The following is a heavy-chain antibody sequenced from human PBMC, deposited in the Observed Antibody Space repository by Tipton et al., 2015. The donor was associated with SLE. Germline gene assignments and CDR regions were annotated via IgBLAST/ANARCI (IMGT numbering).Heavy chain of an antibody. D-gene: IGHD3-3*01. V-gene: IGHV4-39*07. CDR1: GDSISSVGYY. CDR3: AREHSLLMYGVVSYLDY. J-gene: IGHJ4*02. CDR2: VSYRGST. Sequence: TLSLTCTVSGDSISSVGYYWGWIRQPPGKGLEWIGSVSYRGSTSHNPSLKSRVTISADTSKNQFSLKLSSVTAADTAVYYCAREHSLLMYGVVSYLDYWGLGTLVTVSS.